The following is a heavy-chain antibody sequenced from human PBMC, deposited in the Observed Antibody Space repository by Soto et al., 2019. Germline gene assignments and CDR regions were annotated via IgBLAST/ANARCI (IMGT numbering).Heavy chain of an antibody. V-gene: IGHV2-26*01. J-gene: IGHJ5*02. CDR3: ARILVGAAGGTWFDP. Sequence: QVTLKESGPVLVKPTEPLTLTCTVSGFSLSNARMGVSWIRQPPGKALEWLAHIFSNDEKSYSTSLKSRLTTPKDTSKSQVVLTKTNMDPVETATYYCARILVGAAGGTWFDPWGQGTPVTVSS. D-gene: IGHD6-13*01. CDR1: GFSLSNARMG. CDR2: IFSNDEK.